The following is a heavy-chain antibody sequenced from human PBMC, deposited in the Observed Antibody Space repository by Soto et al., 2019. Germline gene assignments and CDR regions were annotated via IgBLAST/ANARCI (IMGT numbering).Heavy chain of an antibody. CDR3: ATDLSEGYYDSSGYYLQG. CDR1: GYTLTELS. D-gene: IGHD3-22*01. J-gene: IGHJ4*02. Sequence: GASVKVSCKVSGYTLTELSMHWVRQAPGKGLEWMGGFDPEDGETIYAQKFQGRVTMTEDTSTDTAYMKLSSLRSEDTAVYYCATDLSEGYYDSSGYYLQGWGQGTPVTVSS. CDR2: FDPEDGET. V-gene: IGHV1-24*01.